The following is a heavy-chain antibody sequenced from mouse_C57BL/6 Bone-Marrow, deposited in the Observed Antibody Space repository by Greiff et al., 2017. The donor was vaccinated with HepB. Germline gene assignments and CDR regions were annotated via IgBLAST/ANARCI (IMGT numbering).Heavy chain of an antibody. V-gene: IGHV1-69*01. J-gene: IGHJ4*01. CDR3: ARGPLAYYAMDY. CDR2: IDPYDSYT. CDR1: GYTFTSYW. Sequence: QVHVKQPGAELVMPGASVKLSCKASGYTFTSYWMHWVKQRPGQGLEWIGEIDPYDSYTNYNQKFKGKSTLTVDKSSSTAYMQLSSLTSDDSAVYYCARGPLAYYAMDYGGQGTSVTVSA.